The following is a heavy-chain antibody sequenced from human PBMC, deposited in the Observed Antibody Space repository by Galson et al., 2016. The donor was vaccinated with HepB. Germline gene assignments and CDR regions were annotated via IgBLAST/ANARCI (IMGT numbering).Heavy chain of an antibody. D-gene: IGHD1-26*01. J-gene: IGHJ6*04. CDR2: ISRSGDST. V-gene: IGHV3-23*01. CDR3: AQGSTAPAV. CDR1: GFTFNNYG. Sequence: SLRLSCAASGFTFNNYGMTWVRQAPGKGLEVVSSISRSGDSTDYADSVKGRFTISRDNSKNTLSLQMNSLRVEDTAVYYCAQGSTAPAVWGKGTTVIVSS.